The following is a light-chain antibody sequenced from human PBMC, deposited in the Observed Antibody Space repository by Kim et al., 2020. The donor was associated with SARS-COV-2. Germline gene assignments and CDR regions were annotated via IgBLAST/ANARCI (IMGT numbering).Light chain of an antibody. CDR1: KLGERF. J-gene: IGLJ1*01. V-gene: IGLV3-1*01. Sequence: GAPGQTATITCSGDKLGERFAFWYQQRPGQSPLLLIYEDKKRPAGIPERFSGSNSGNTATLTISETQASDEADYHCQAWVNRTYVFGSGTKVTVL. CDR3: QAWVNRTYV. CDR2: EDK.